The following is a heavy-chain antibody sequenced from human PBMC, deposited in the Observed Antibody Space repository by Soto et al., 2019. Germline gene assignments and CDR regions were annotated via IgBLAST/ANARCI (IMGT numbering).Heavy chain of an antibody. D-gene: IGHD6-13*01. V-gene: IGHV4-31*03. CDR2: IYYSGST. CDR1: DGSISSGGYY. Sequence: SETLSLTCTVSDGSISSGGYYWSWIRQHPGKGLEWIGYIYYSGSTYYNPSLKSRVTISVDTSKNQFSLKLSSVTAADTAVYYCARVGAAAGTFYYYYYGMDVWGQGTTVTVSS. J-gene: IGHJ6*02. CDR3: ARVGAAAGTFYYYYYGMDV.